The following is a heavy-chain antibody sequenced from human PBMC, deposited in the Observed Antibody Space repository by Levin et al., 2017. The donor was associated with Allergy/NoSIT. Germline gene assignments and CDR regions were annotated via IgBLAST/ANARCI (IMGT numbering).Heavy chain of an antibody. CDR2: IDQDGSQK. CDR1: GFTFRDYW. CDR3: ARKLRGSSAYDAFDV. Sequence: GESLKISCAATGFTFRDYWMTWVRQTPGRGLEWVANIDQDGSQKYYVDSVKGRFTISRDNAKNSVDLQMNHLRDDDTAVYYCARKLRGSSAYDAFDVWGHGTMVTFSS. D-gene: IGHD5-12*01. J-gene: IGHJ3*01. V-gene: IGHV3-7*03.